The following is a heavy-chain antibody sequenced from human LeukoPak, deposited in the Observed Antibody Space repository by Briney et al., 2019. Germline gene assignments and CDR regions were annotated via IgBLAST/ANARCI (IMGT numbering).Heavy chain of an antibody. V-gene: IGHV3-23*01. CDR3: AKVVGATTRGYFDY. Sequence: GGSLRLSCAVSGFTLSSYAMRWVRQAPGKGLEWVSTISGSGGSTYYADSVKGRFTISRDNSKNTLYLQMNSLRAEDTAVYYCAKVVGATTRGYFDYWGQGTLVTVSS. CDR2: ISGSGGST. CDR1: GFTLSSYA. J-gene: IGHJ4*02. D-gene: IGHD1-26*01.